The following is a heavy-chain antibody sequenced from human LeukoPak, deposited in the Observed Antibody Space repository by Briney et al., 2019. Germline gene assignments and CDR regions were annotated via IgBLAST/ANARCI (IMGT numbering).Heavy chain of an antibody. D-gene: IGHD3-22*01. CDR3: ARPGDYYDSSGYVGY. Sequence: GGSLRLSCAASGFTFSSYWMSWVRQAPGKGLEWVANIKQDGSEKYYVDSVKGRFTISRDNAKNSLYLQMNSLRAEDTAVYYCARPGDYYDSSGYVGYWGQGTLVTVSS. J-gene: IGHJ4*02. CDR1: GFTFSSYW. V-gene: IGHV3-7*01. CDR2: IKQDGSEK.